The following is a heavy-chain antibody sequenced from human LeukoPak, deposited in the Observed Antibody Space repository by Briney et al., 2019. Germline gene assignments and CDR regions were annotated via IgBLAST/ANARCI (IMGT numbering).Heavy chain of an antibody. CDR2: TRNKANSYTT. D-gene: IGHD5-12*01. Sequence: AGGSPRLPCAASGFTFSDHYMDWVRQAPGKGLEWVGRTRNKANSYTTEYAASVKGRFTISRDDSKNSLYLQMNSLETEDTAVYYCARGEGYSGYDSPEYYYYGMDVWGQGTTVTVSS. J-gene: IGHJ6*02. V-gene: IGHV3-72*01. CDR3: ARGEGYSGYDSPEYYYYGMDV. CDR1: GFTFSDHY.